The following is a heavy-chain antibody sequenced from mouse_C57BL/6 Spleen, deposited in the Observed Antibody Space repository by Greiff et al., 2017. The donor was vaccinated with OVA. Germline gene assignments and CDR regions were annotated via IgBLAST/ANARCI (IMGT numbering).Heavy chain of an antibody. J-gene: IGHJ1*03. V-gene: IGHV1-62-2*01. CDR2: FYPGSGSI. CDR3: ARQTTVVATDWYFDV. CDR1: GYTFTEYT. Sequence: QVQLKQSGAELVKPGASVKLSCKASGYTFTEYTIHWVKQRSGQGLEWIGWFYPGSGSIKYNEKFKDKATLTADKTSSTVYMELSRLTSEDSAVYVCARQTTVVATDWYFDVWGTGTTVTVSS. D-gene: IGHD1-1*01.